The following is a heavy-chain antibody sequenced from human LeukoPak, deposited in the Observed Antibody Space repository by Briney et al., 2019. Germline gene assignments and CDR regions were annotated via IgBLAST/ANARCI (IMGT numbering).Heavy chain of an antibody. CDR1: GFTFSNAW. J-gene: IGHJ5*02. Sequence: PGGSLRLSCAASGFTFSNAWMSWVRQVPGGGLGWVSYISFDSNIIHYADSVKGRFTISRDNAKNSLYLQMTCLRDEDTAVYYCARGQSIYDNWFDPWGQGTLVTVSS. CDR3: ARGQSIYDNWFDP. V-gene: IGHV3-48*02. D-gene: IGHD5/OR15-5a*01. CDR2: ISFDSNII.